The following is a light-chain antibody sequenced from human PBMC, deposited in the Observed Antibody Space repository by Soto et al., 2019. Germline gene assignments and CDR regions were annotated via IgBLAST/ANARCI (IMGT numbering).Light chain of an antibody. CDR3: QQSYSTLVT. Sequence: DIQLTQSPSSLSASVGDRVTITCRASQNISIFLKWYQQKPGKAPKLLIYTASDLESGVPSRISGGGSGTEFTLSISSLQPEDFATYYCQQSYSTLVTFGPGTKVDIK. CDR2: TAS. J-gene: IGKJ3*01. CDR1: QNISIF. V-gene: IGKV1-39*01.